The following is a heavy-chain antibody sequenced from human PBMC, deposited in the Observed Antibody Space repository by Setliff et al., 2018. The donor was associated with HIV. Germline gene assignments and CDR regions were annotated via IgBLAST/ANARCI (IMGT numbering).Heavy chain of an antibody. J-gene: IGHJ4*02. V-gene: IGHV3-23*01. CDR2: VSPSGDAT. CDR3: AKRAPPPGASLDS. D-gene: IGHD2-8*02. CDR1: GLIFSNYA. Sequence: PGGSLRLSCAASGLIFSNYALTWVRQAPGKGLEWVSTVSPSGDATYYADSVKGRFTISRDNSKNSLYLQMNSLRAEDTAVYYCAKRAPPPGASLDSWGQGTLVTVSS.